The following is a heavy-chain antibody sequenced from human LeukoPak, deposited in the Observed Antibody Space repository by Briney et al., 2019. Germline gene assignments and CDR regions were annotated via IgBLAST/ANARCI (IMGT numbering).Heavy chain of an antibody. CDR2: ISAYNGNT. CDR3: ARIPGYSSGWFFRESDY. V-gene: IGHV1-18*01. J-gene: IGHJ4*02. D-gene: IGHD6-19*01. Sequence: ASVKVSCKASGYTFTSYGISWVRQAPGQGLEWMGWISAYNGNTNYAQKLQGRVTMTTDTSTSTAYMEPRSLRSDDTAVYYCARIPGYSSGWFFRESDYWGQGTLVTVSS. CDR1: GYTFTSYG.